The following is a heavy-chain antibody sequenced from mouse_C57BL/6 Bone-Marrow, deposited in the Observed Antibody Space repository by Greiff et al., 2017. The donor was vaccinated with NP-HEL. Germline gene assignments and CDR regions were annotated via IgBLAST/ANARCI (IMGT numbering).Heavy chain of an antibody. CDR2: INYDGSST. CDR1: GFTFSDYY. CDR3: ARVGNYGYFDY. J-gene: IGHJ2*01. V-gene: IGHV5-16*01. D-gene: IGHD2-1*01. Sequence: DVQLVESEGGLVQPGSPMKLSCTASGFTFSDYYMAWVRQVPEKGLEWVANINYDGSSTYYLDSLKSRFIISRDNAKNILYLQMSSLKSEDTATYYCARVGNYGYFDYWGQGTTLTVSS.